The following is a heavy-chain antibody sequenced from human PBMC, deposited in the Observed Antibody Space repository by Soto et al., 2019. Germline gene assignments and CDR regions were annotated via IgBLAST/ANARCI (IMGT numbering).Heavy chain of an antibody. J-gene: IGHJ4*02. CDR3: ARDQAKYCSGGSCYTDY. V-gene: IGHV3-21*01. D-gene: IGHD2-15*01. CDR2: ISSSSSYI. CDR1: GFTFSRYS. Sequence: GGSLRLSCAASGFTFSRYSMNWVRQAPGKGLEWVSSISSSSSYIYYADSVKGRFTISRDNAKNSLYLQMNSLRAEDTAVYYCARDQAKYCSGGSCYTDYWGQGTLVTVSS.